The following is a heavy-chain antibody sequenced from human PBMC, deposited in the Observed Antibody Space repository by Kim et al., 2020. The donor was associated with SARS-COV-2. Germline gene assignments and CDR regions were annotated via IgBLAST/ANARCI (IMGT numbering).Heavy chain of an antibody. J-gene: IGHJ4*02. CDR2: ISNTGRDT. CDR3: ARPNTIRGLVKGFDF. D-gene: IGHD3-10*01. Sequence: GGSLRHSCTVSGFTFSDYYMGWTRQAPGKGLEWVSYISNTGRDTYYADTVEGRFTISRDNAKKVLFLQRNSLRADDTAIYYCARPNTIRGLVKGFDFWGRGTLVNVFS. CDR1: GFTFSDYY. V-gene: IGHV3-11*01.